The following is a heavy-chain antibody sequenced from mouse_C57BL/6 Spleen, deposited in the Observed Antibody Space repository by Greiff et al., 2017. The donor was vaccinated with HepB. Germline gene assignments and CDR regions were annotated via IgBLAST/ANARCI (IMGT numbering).Heavy chain of an antibody. V-gene: IGHV5-4*03. J-gene: IGHJ1*03. CDR2: ISDGGSYT. D-gene: IGHD1-1*01. CDR1: GFTFSSYA. CDR3: ARTDYYGSSFYWDFDV. Sequence: EVNLVESGGGLVKPGGSLKLSCAASGFTFSSYAMSWVRQTPEKRLEWVATISDGGSYTYYPDNVKGRFTISRDNAKNNLYLQMSHLKAEDTAMYYWARTDYYGSSFYWDFDVWGTGTTVTVSS.